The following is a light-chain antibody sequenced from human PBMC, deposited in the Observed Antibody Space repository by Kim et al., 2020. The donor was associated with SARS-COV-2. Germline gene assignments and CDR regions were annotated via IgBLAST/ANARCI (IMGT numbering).Light chain of an antibody. CDR3: QHYYSDPFT. CDR2: AAS. J-gene: IGKJ3*01. V-gene: IGKV1-8*01. Sequence: AIRMTQSPSSFSASTGDRVTITCRASQGISSYLAWYQQKPGTAPKLLIYAASTLQIGVPSRFSGSGSGTDFSLTISCLQPEDFATYYCQHYYSDPFTFGPGTKVDIK. CDR1: QGISSY.